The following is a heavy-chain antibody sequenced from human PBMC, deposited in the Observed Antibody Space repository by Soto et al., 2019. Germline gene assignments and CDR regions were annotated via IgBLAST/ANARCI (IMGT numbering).Heavy chain of an antibody. V-gene: IGHV3-23*01. D-gene: IGHD1-26*01. Sequence: GGSLRLSCAASGFTFSSYAMSWVRQAPGKGLEWVSAISGSGGSTYYADSVKGRFTISRDNSKNTLYLQMNSLRAEDTAVYYCAKDRTLVGATGPLDYWGQGTLVTVSS. CDR3: AKDRTLVGATGPLDY. CDR1: GFTFSSYA. CDR2: ISGSGGST. J-gene: IGHJ4*02.